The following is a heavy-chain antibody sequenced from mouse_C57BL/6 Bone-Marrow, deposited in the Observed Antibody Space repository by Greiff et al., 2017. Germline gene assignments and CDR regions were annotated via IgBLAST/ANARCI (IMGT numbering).Heavy chain of an antibody. CDR1: GYAFTNYL. CDR3: ARLGTTVVAHWYFDV. D-gene: IGHD1-1*01. Sequence: VQLKQSGAELVRPGTSVKVSCKASGYAFTNYLIEWVKQRPGQGLEWIGVINPGSGGTNYNEKFKGKGTLTADKSSSTAYMQLSSLTSEDSAVYFCARLGTTVVAHWYFDVWGTGTTVTVSS. CDR2: INPGSGGT. V-gene: IGHV1-54*01. J-gene: IGHJ1*03.